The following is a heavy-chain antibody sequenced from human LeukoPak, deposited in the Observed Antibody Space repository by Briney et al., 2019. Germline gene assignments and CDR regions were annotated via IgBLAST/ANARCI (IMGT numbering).Heavy chain of an antibody. V-gene: IGHV3-30*18. CDR2: ISYDGSNK. CDR3: AKDSAGSGRLRYYYYGMDV. Sequence: GGSLRLSRAASGFTFSSYGMHWVRQAPGKGLEWVAVISYDGSNKYYADSVKGRFTISRDNSKNTLYLQMNSLRAEDTAVYYCAKDSAGSGRLRYYYYGMDVWGKGTTVTVSS. D-gene: IGHD3-10*01. CDR1: GFTFSSYG. J-gene: IGHJ6*04.